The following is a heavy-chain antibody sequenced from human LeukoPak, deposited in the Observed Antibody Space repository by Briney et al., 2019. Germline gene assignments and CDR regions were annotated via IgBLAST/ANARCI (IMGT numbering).Heavy chain of an antibody. Sequence: SETLSLTCTVSGGSISSYYWNWIRRPPGKGLQWIGYIYYSGSTNHNPSLKSRVSISVDTSKNQFSLKLTSVTAADTAVYYCARWAYCSSPSCYGLDPWGQGTLVTVSS. D-gene: IGHD2-2*01. J-gene: IGHJ5*02. V-gene: IGHV4-59*01. CDR2: IYYSGST. CDR3: ARWAYCSSPSCYGLDP. CDR1: GGSISSYY.